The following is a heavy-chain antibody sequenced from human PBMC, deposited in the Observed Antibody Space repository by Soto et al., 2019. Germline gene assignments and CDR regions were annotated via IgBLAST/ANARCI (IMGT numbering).Heavy chain of an antibody. V-gene: IGHV3-30*09. CDR3: ARGNASFDP. J-gene: IGHJ5*02. CDR2: ISHDGSNK. CDR1: GFSFSSYA. D-gene: IGHD1-1*01. Sequence: QIQLVESGEGVVQPERSLRLSCTASGFSFSSYATHWVRQAPGKGLEWVAVISHDGSNKYYADSVKGRFAISRDNSKSTSYLQMNSLKVEDTAVYYCARGNASFDPWGQGTLVTASS.